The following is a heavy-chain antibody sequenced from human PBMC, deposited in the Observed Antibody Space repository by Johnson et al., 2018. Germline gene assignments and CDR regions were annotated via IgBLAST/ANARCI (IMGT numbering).Heavy chain of an antibody. CDR1: GYTFTSYD. CDR3: ARAAPTRGNYYYYYGMDV. Sequence: QVQLVESGAEVKKPGASVKVSCKASGYTFTSYDINWVRQATGQGLEWMGWMNPNSGNTGYAQKCQGRVTMTRNTSISTAYMELSSLRSEDTAVYYCARAAPTRGNYYYYYGMDVWGQGTTVTVSS. CDR2: MNPNSGNT. V-gene: IGHV1-8*01. J-gene: IGHJ6*02. D-gene: IGHD4-11*01.